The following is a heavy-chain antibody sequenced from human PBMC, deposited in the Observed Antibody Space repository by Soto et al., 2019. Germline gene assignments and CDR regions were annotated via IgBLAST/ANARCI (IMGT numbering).Heavy chain of an antibody. CDR3: VRLMVVACPAGWFDP. V-gene: IGHV5-51*01. CDR2: IDPRESDT. D-gene: IGHD2-15*01. J-gene: IGHJ5*02. CDR1: GYNFAFDW. Sequence: GESLKIAWQGSGYNFAFDWFGWVRQMPVKGQEWRGFIDPRESDTRYNPSFQGQVTISADKSINTAYLQWSGLKASDSAVYYCVRLMVVACPAGWFDPWGQGTLVTVSS.